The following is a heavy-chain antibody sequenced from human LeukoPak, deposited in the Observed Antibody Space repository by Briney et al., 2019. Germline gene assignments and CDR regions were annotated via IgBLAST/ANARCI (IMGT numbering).Heavy chain of an antibody. V-gene: IGHV4-59*01. CDR2: IYYSGSA. J-gene: IGHJ6*02. D-gene: IGHD1-1*01. Sequence: SETLSLTCTVSGGSISSYYWSWIRQPPGKGLEWIGYIYYSGSAYYNPSLKSRVTISVDTSKNQFSLKLSSVTAADTAVYYCARDTRSNFGYYYYGMDVWGQGTTVTVSS. CDR1: GGSISSYY. CDR3: ARDTRSNFGYYYYGMDV.